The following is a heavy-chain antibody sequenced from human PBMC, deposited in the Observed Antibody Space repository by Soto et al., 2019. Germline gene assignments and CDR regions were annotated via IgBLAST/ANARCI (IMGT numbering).Heavy chain of an antibody. V-gene: IGHV3-7*01. Sequence: EVQMVASGGGLVQPGGSLRLSCVASGFTFRSYWMSWARQAPGKGLEWVANIKEDGSVKYSVDSVKGRFTITRTNANNQLYLQKNSVRAEYRAVYYCERELGRSTSNDMDVWGQRKTVT. D-gene: IGHD2-2*01. CDR1: GFTFRSYW. J-gene: IGHJ6*02. CDR3: ERELGRSTSNDMDV. CDR2: IKEDGSVK.